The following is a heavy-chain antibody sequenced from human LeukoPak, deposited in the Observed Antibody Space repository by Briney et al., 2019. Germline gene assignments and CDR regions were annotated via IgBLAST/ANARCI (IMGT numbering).Heavy chain of an antibody. V-gene: IGHV3-64*01. CDR1: GFTFSSYA. CDR2: ISSNGGST. CDR3: ARVRLGGADY. J-gene: IGHJ4*02. D-gene: IGHD3-10*01. Sequence: GGSLRLSCAASGFTFSSYAMDWVRQAPGKGLEYVSAISSNGGSTYYANSVKGRFTISRDNSKNTLYLQMGSLRAEDMAVYYCARVRLGGADYWGQGTLVTVSS.